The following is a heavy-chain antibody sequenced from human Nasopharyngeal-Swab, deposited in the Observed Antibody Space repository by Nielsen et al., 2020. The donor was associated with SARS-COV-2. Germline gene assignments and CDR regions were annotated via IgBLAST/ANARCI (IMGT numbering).Heavy chain of an antibody. Sequence: WIHQPPGKGLEWIGEINHSGSTNYNPSLKSRVTISVDTSKNQFSLKLSSVTAADTAVYYCARGHRYGDLDYWGQGTLVTVSS. V-gene: IGHV4-34*01. D-gene: IGHD4-17*01. CDR3: ARGHRYGDLDY. J-gene: IGHJ4*02. CDR2: INHSGST.